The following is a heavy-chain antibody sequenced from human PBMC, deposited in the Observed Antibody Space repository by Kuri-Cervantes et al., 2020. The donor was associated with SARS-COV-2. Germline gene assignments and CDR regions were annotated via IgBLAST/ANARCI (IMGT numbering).Heavy chain of an antibody. CDR2: IWYDGKNE. Sequence: GESLKISCGASGFSLTNYAIHWVRQAPGKGLEWVSVIWYDGKNEYDAGSVKGRFNISRDTSKNTVSLQMNSLRAEDTAMYYCATGGANSYMDVWGRGTTVTVSS. J-gene: IGHJ6*03. D-gene: IGHD3-10*01. CDR3: ATGGANSYMDV. V-gene: IGHV3-33*08. CDR1: GFSLTNYA.